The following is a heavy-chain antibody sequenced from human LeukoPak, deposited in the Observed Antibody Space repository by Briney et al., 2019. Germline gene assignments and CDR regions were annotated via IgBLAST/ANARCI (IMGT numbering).Heavy chain of an antibody. J-gene: IGHJ4*02. V-gene: IGHV3-33*08. Sequence: GGSLRLSCAASGFTFSSYWMNWARQAPGKGLEWVAVIWYDGSNKYYADSVKGRFTISRDNSKNTMYLQMNSLRVEDTAVYYCARDLTHYFDYWGQGTLVTVSS. CDR1: GFTFSSYW. CDR2: IWYDGSNK. CDR3: ARDLTHYFDY.